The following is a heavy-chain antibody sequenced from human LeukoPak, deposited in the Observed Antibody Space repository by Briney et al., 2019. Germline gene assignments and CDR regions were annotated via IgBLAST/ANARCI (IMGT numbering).Heavy chain of an antibody. CDR1: GFTFSSYA. CDR2: ISGSGGST. J-gene: IGHJ4*02. CDR3: AKDYYGSGSYRHFDQ. D-gene: IGHD3-10*01. Sequence: GGSLRLSCAASGFTFSSYAMSWVRQAPGKGLEWVSGISGSGGSTYYADSVKGRFTISRDNSKNTLYLRMNSLRAEDTAVYYCAKDYYGSGSYRHFDQWGQGTLVTVSS. V-gene: IGHV3-23*01.